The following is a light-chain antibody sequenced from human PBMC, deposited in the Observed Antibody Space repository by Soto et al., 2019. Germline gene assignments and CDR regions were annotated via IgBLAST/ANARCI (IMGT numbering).Light chain of an antibody. J-gene: IGKJ2*01. CDR1: QSVSRSY. V-gene: IGKV3-20*01. CDR3: QQYGSSPYT. CDR2: IAS. Sequence: EVVLTQSPGTLSLSPGERATLSCWASQSVSRSYLAWYQQKPGQAPRRLIYIASSRATGIPDRFSGSGSGTDFTLTISRLEPEDFAMYYCQQYGSSPYTFGQGTKLEIK.